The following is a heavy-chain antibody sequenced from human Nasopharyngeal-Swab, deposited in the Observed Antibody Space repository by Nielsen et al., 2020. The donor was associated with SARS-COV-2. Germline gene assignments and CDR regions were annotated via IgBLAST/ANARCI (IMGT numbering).Heavy chain of an antibody. D-gene: IGHD6-19*01. Sequence: GGSLRLSCAASGFTFSSYWISWVRQAPGKGLEWVANIKQDGSEKYYVDSVKGRFTISRDNAKNSLYLQMNSLRAEDTAVYYCARIGGIAVAADGFDYWGQGTLVTVSS. V-gene: IGHV3-7*05. CDR2: IKQDGSEK. CDR1: GFTFSSYW. CDR3: ARIGGIAVAADGFDY. J-gene: IGHJ4*02.